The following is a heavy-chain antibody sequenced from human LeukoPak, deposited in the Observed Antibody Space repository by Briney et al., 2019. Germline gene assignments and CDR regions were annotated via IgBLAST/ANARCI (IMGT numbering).Heavy chain of an antibody. D-gene: IGHD5-18*01. V-gene: IGHV3-48*01. CDR3: ARHLSGVTGYTYGRGIDY. CDR2: IGSSSSTI. Sequence: GGSLRLSCAASGFTFSSYSLSWVRQAPGKGLEWISYIGSSSSTIYYADSVKGRFTISRDNAKKSLYLQMNSPRAEDTAVYYCARHLSGVTGYTYGRGIDYWGQGTLVTVSS. CDR1: GFTFSSYS. J-gene: IGHJ4*02.